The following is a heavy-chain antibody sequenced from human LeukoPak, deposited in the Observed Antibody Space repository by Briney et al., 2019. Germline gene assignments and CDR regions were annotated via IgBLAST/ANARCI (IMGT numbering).Heavy chain of an antibody. Sequence: GASVKVSCKVSGYTLTELSMHWVRQAPGKGLEWMGGFDPEDGETIYAQKFQGRVTMTEDTSTDTAYMELSSLRSEDTAVYYCATAEPDILTGYYLRRYWFDPWGQGTLVTVSS. CDR1: GYTLTELS. D-gene: IGHD3-9*01. CDR2: FDPEDGET. J-gene: IGHJ5*02. CDR3: ATAEPDILTGYYLRRYWFDP. V-gene: IGHV1-24*01.